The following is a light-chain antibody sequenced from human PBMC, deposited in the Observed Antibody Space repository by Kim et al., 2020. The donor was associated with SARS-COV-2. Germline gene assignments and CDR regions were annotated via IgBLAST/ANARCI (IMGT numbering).Light chain of an antibody. V-gene: IGLV1-44*01. CDR2: RIN. CDR3: ATWDDSLNAWV. J-gene: IGLJ3*02. Sequence: GQRVTISCSGSNSNIGVNTVNWYQQFPGTAPKLLIYRINQRPSGVPDRFSGSKSGTSASLALSGLLSEDEADYYCATWDDSLNAWVFGGGTQLTVL. CDR1: NSNIGVNT.